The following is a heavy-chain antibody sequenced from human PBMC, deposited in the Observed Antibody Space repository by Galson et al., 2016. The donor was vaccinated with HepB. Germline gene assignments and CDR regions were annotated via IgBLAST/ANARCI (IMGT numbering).Heavy chain of an antibody. CDR2: LYYNGAA. CDR1: YVSINSYY. V-gene: IGHV4-59*01. Sequence: ETLSLTCSVSYVSINSYYWSWIRQSPGKGLEWIGNLYYNGAASYSSSLKSRVTISIDMFKRQFFLKLDSVTAADTAVYYCARLCVAPLSGMDAWGQGTTVTVSS. D-gene: IGHD2-2*01. J-gene: IGHJ6*02. CDR3: ARLCVAPLSGMDA.